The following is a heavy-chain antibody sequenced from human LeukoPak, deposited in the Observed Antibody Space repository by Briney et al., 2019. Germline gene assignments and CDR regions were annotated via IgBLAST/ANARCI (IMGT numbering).Heavy chain of an antibody. J-gene: IGHJ4*02. CDR1: GFTFNSYA. Sequence: GGSLRLSCAASGFTFNSYAMSWVRQAPGKDLEWVSGISANGAKTYYADSVKGRFTISRDNSKNTQSLQMNSLRAEDTALYYCAKGWSVTMVMAAPGDWGQGALVTVSS. CDR2: ISANGAKT. CDR3: AKGWSVTMVMAAPGD. V-gene: IGHV3-23*01. D-gene: IGHD3-10*01.